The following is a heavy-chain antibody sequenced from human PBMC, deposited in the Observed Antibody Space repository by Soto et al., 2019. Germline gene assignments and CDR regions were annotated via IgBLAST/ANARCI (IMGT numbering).Heavy chain of an antibody. V-gene: IGHV1-18*01. CDR1: GYTFASYA. CDR2: ISTSSGNA. CDR3: ARSVGYPDY. Sequence: QVQLVQSGGEVRKHGASVNVSCKASGYTFASYAITWVRQAPGEGREWMGWISTSSGNANYAQRFQGRVTITRDTSSTTVYMQLRSLRSDDSAVYFCARSVGYPDYWGQGTLVTVSS. D-gene: IGHD5-18*01. J-gene: IGHJ4*02.